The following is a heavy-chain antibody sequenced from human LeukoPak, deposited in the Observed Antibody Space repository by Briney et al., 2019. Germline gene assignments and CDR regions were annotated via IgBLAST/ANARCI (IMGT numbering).Heavy chain of an antibody. J-gene: IGHJ5*02. CDR1: GGSIGSHY. CDR3: VRVNNFSFDP. CDR2: IYYSGST. V-gene: IGHV4-59*11. Sequence: SETLSLTCTVSGGSIGSHYWSWIRQPPEKGLEWIGYIYYSGSTNYNPSLKSRVTISVDMSKNHFSLKLSSVTAADTAVYYCVRVNNFSFDPWGQGTLVTVSS. D-gene: IGHD1/OR15-1a*01.